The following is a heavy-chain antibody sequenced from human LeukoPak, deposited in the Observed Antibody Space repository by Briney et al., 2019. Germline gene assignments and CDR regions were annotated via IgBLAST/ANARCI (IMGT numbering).Heavy chain of an antibody. CDR1: GGSIGSYY. J-gene: IGHJ3*02. Sequence: SETLSLTCTVSGGSIGSYYWSWIRQPPGKGLEWIGYIYYSGSTNYNPSLKSRVTISVDTSKNQFSLKLSSVTAADTAVYYCARETIDHYYGSGSQAFDIWGQGTMVTVSS. CDR2: IYYSGST. V-gene: IGHV4-59*01. D-gene: IGHD3-10*01. CDR3: ARETIDHYYGSGSQAFDI.